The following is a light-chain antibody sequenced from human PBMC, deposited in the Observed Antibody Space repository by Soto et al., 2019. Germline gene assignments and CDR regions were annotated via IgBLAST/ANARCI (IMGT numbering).Light chain of an antibody. CDR1: SSDVGGYNH. V-gene: IGLV2-14*01. Sequence: QSALTQPASVSGSPGQSITISCTGTSSDVGGYNHVSWYQQHPGKAPKLIIHDVSDRPSGVSNRFSGSKSGNTASLTISGLEAEDEADYYCCSYTSSSTVVFGGGTKVTVL. CDR2: DVS. J-gene: IGLJ2*01. CDR3: CSYTSSSTVV.